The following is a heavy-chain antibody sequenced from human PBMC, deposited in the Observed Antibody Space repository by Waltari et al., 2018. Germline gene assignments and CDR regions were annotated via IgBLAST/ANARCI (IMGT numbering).Heavy chain of an antibody. V-gene: IGHV4-34*01. CDR2: INHSGST. J-gene: IGHJ3*01. D-gene: IGHD1-7*01. CDR1: GGSFSDYY. Sequence: QVQLQQWCAGLLKPSETLSLTCAVYGGSFSDYYWSWIRQPPGKGLEWIGEINHSGSTNYNSSLKSRVTISVDTSRNQFSLKLSSVTAADTAMYYCARGHWNYEAWGQGTVVTVSS. CDR3: ARGHWNYEA.